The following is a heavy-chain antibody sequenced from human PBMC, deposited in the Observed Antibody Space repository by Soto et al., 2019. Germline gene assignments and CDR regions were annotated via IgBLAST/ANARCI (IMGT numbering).Heavy chain of an antibody. J-gene: IGHJ5*02. CDR2: ISDSGGST. V-gene: IGHV3-64D*08. CDR1: GFTFGIVA. CDR3: VKYSASWPTSPDNWFGP. Sequence: GGSLRLSCSASGFTFGIVAMLWVRQAPGKGLEYVSVISDSGGSTYYADSVKGRFTISRDNSKNTVYLQMSGLRAEDTAVYYCVKYSASWPTSPDNWFGPWCRGTLVTVSS. D-gene: IGHD2-2*01.